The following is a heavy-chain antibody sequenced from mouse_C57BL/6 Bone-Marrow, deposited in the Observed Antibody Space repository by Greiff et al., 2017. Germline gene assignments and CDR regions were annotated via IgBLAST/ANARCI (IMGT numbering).Heavy chain of an antibody. CDR3: ARSSSGPLAMDY. J-gene: IGHJ4*01. V-gene: IGHV1-22*01. CDR1: GYTFTDYN. Sequence: DVQLQESGPELVKPGASVTMSCKASGYTFTDYNMHWVKQSHGKSLEWIGYINPNNGGTSYNQKFKGKATLTVNKSSSTAYMELRSLTSEDSAVYYCARSSSGPLAMDYWGQGTSVTVSS. D-gene: IGHD3-2*02. CDR2: INPNNGGT.